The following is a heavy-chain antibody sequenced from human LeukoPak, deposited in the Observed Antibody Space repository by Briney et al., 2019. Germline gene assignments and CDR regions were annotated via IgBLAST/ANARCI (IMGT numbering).Heavy chain of an antibody. Sequence: GGSLRLSCAASGFTFSSYSMNWVRQAPGKGLEWVSFISSSSSYIYYADSMKGRFTISRDNAKNSLYLQMNSLRAEDTAVYYCAELGITMIGGVWGKGTTVTISS. J-gene: IGHJ6*04. D-gene: IGHD3-10*02. CDR2: ISSSSSYI. CDR3: AELGITMIGGV. V-gene: IGHV3-21*01. CDR1: GFTFSSYS.